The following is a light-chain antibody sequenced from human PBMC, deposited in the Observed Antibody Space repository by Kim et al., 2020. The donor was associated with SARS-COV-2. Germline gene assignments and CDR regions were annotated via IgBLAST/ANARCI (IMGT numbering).Light chain of an antibody. V-gene: IGLV2-8*01. CDR1: RSDIGDYNE. CDR3: SSYADTNNVL. Sequence: GQTVTIYCTGARSDIGDYNEGAWYQENRGKGPNVVSYEVDKRATGVPDRFSASKSGNAGFLTVDGLQTEDEADYHCSSYADTNNVLFGGGAQLSDL. CDR2: EVD. J-gene: IGLJ3*02.